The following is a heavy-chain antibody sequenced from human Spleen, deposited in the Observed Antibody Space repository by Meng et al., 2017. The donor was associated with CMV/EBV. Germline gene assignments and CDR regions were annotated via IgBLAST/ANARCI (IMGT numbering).Heavy chain of an antibody. CDR1: GYTFTSYG. CDR2: ISAYNGNT. Sequence: ASVKVSCKASGYTFTSYGISWVRQAPGQGLEWMGWISAYNGNTNYAQKLQGRVTMTTDTSTSTAYMELRSLRSDDTAVYYCARERVSSRFLEWLLSGGMDVWGQGTTVTVS. J-gene: IGHJ6*02. D-gene: IGHD3-3*01. CDR3: ARERVSSRFLEWLLSGGMDV. V-gene: IGHV1-18*01.